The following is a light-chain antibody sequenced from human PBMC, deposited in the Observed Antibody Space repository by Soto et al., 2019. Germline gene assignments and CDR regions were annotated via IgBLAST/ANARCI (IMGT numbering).Light chain of an antibody. CDR2: DAS. Sequence: EIVFTQSPCTLSLSPGERATLSCRASQSVSRSDLAWYQQKPGQAPRLLIYDASTRDTGVPARFTGSGSGTEFTLTISSLQSEDFAVYFCQLYNNWTPWPFGQGGKVDIK. CDR3: QLYNNWTPWP. CDR1: QSVSRSD. V-gene: IGKV3-15*01. J-gene: IGKJ1*01.